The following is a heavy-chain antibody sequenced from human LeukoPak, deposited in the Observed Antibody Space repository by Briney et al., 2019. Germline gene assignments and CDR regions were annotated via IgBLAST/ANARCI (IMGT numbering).Heavy chain of an antibody. CDR3: AREGSSSWYSLNHYYYYMDV. V-gene: IGHV4-59*02. D-gene: IGHD6-13*01. CDR2: IYYTGST. CDR1: GGSVSDYY. Sequence: PSETLSLTCTVSGGSVSDYYWSWIRQSPGKGLEWIGYIYYTGSTSYNPSLRSRVTISVDTSKNQFSLKLSSVTAADTAVYYCAREGSSSWYSLNHYYYYMDVWGKGTTVTVSS. J-gene: IGHJ6*03.